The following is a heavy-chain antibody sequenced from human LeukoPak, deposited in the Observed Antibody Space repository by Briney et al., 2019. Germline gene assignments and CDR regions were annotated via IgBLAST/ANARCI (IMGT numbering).Heavy chain of an antibody. J-gene: IGHJ4*02. Sequence: PSETLSLTCAVSGGSISSSNWWSWVRQPPGKGLEWIGEIYHSGSTNYNPSLKSRVTISVDKSKNQFSLKLSSVTAADTAVYYCARAGYDYVWGSYRPTFDYWGQGTLVTVSS. D-gene: IGHD3-16*02. CDR1: GGSISSSNW. CDR3: ARAGYDYVWGSYRPTFDY. CDR2: IYHSGST. V-gene: IGHV4-4*02.